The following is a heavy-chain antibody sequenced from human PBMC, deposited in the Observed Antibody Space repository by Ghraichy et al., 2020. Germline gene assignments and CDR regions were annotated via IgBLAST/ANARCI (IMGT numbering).Heavy chain of an antibody. CDR3: AKVDTRSSWYRGIDY. Sequence: GGSLRLSCAASGFTFSSYAMSWVRQAPGKGLEWVSAISGSGGSTYYADSVKGRFTISRDNSKNTLYLQMNSLRAEDTAVYYCAKVDTRSSWYRGIDYWGQGTLVTVSS. CDR2: ISGSGGST. CDR1: GFTFSSYA. J-gene: IGHJ4*02. V-gene: IGHV3-23*01. D-gene: IGHD6-13*01.